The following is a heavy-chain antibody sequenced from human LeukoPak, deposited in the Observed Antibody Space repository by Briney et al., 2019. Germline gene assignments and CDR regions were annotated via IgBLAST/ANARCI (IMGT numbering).Heavy chain of an antibody. D-gene: IGHD6-19*01. CDR3: AKDGISGWYGNHFDY. CDR2: IWGTGTTT. V-gene: IGHV3-23*01. CDR1: GFTLSSYA. J-gene: IGHJ4*02. Sequence: GGSLRLSCAASGFTLSSYAMNWVRQAPRKGLEWVSTIWGTGTTTYKADSVKGRFTNSRDNSKNTLYLEISSLRVEDTAVYYWAKDGISGWYGNHFDYWGQGTLVTVSP.